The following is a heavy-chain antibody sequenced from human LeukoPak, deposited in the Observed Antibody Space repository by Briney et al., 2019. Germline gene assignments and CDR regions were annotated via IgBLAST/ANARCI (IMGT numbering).Heavy chain of an antibody. CDR3: ARNDYGDYGIDY. D-gene: IGHD4-17*01. Sequence: PGGSLRLSCASSGFTFSTYSMGWVRQAPGKGLEWVSYISRSASSIYYADSVKGRFTTSRDNAKNSLYLQMNSLRAEDTAIYFCARNDYGDYGIDYWGQGTLVTVSS. CDR1: GFTFSTYS. J-gene: IGHJ4*02. CDR2: ISRSASSI. V-gene: IGHV3-21*01.